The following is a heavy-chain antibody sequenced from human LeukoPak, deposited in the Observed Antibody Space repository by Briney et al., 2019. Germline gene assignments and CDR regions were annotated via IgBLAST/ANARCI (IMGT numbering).Heavy chain of an antibody. CDR1: GGSVSGNSPSSYY. J-gene: IGHJ4*02. V-gene: IGHV4-59*02. CDR2: VYHSGSA. CDR3: ARGREESTYYYDSSGYYPFDY. Sequence: SETLSLTCNVSGGSVSGNSPSSYYWSWIRQAPGRGLEYIGHVYHSGSANYGPSLRGRVTISLDTSKNQFSLEVTALTAADTAVYYCARGREESTYYYDSSGYYPFDYWGQGTLVTVSS. D-gene: IGHD3-22*01.